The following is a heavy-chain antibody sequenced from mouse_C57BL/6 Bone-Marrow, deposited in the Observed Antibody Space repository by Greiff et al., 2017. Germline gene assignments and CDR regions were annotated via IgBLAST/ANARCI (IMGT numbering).Heavy chain of an antibody. V-gene: IGHV14-1*01. CDR1: GFNIKDYY. CDR2: IDPEDDDT. CDR3: TIPITTVVAGDY. J-gene: IGHJ2*01. D-gene: IGHD1-1*01. Sequence: EVKLVESGAELVRPGASVKLSCTASGFNIKDYYMHWVKQRPEQGLAWIGRIDPEDDDTEYAPNFQGKATMTSDTSSNTAYLQLSSLTSEDTAVYYCTIPITTVVAGDYWGQGTTLTVSS.